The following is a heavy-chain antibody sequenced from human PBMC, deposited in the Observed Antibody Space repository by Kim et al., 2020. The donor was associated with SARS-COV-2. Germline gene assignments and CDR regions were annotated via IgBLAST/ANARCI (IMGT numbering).Heavy chain of an antibody. CDR2: IYPGDSDT. D-gene: IGHD3-9*01. Sequence: GESLKISCKGSGYSFTSYWIGWVRQMPGKGLEWMGIIYPGDSDTRYSPSFQGQVTISADKSISTAYLQWSSLKASDTAMYYCASPADILTGYGAFDIWGQGTMVTVSS. V-gene: IGHV5-51*01. CDR1: GYSFTSYW. J-gene: IGHJ3*02. CDR3: ASPADILTGYGAFDI.